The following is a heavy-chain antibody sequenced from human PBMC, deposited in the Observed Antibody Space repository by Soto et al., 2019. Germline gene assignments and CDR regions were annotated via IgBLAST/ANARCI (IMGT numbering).Heavy chain of an antibody. CDR1: GDTFGTYA. V-gene: IGHV1-69*06. Sequence: QVQLVQSGAELKKPGSSVKVSCTASGDTFGTYAISWVRQAPGQGLEWMGAIIPVFDKPHYEQKFQGRVKISADTSTDTAFLELSSLRSEDTAVYYCARLRWTLSLPIPDFVWGQATLLTVSS. J-gene: IGHJ4*02. D-gene: IGHD3-3*01. CDR2: IIPVFDKP. CDR3: ARLRWTLSLPIPDFV.